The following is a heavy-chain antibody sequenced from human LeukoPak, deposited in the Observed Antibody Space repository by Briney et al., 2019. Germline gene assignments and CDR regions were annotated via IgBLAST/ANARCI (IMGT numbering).Heavy chain of an antibody. CDR3: TRAGGLGDFER. J-gene: IGHJ4*02. CDR1: GFGFSSYW. Sequence: GGSLRLSCAASGFGFSSYWMHWVRHAPGKGLEWVACINPDGSFTTYADSLKGRIIISRDNAKNTLYLQMSSLRGDDTAMYYCTRAGGLGDFERWGQGTLGIVSS. CDR2: INPDGSFT. D-gene: IGHD3-10*01. V-gene: IGHV3-74*03.